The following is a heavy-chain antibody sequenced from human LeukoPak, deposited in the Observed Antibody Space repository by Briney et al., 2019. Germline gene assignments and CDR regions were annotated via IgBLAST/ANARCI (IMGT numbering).Heavy chain of an antibody. CDR3: ARGLNYYDSSLGY. Sequence: ASVKVSCKASGYTLTSYDINWVRQATGQGLEWMGWMNPNSGNTGYARKFQGRVTMTRNTSISTAYMELSSLRSEDTAVYYCARGLNYYDSSLGYWGQGTLVTVSP. CDR1: GYTLTSYD. CDR2: MNPNSGNT. V-gene: IGHV1-8*01. J-gene: IGHJ4*02. D-gene: IGHD3-22*01.